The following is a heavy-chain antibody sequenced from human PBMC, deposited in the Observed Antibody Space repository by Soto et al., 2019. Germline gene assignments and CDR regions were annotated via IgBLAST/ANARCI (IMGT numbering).Heavy chain of an antibody. D-gene: IGHD3-22*01. J-gene: IGHJ4*02. CDR2: IYYSGST. V-gene: IGHV4-39*01. CDR3: ARLVYDSSGYRPG. Sequence: QLQLQESGPGLVKPSETLSLTCTVSGGSISSSSYYWGWIRQPPGKGLEWIGSIYYSGSTYYNPSLKSGVTRTVHTSKDQFSLKLSSVTAADTAVYYCARLVYDSSGYRPGWGQGTLVTVSS. CDR1: GGSISSSSYY.